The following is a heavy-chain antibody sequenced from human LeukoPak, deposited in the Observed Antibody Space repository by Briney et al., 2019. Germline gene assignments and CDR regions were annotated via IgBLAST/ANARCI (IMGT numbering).Heavy chain of an antibody. Sequence: GGSLRLSCAASGFNFANHAMSWVRQTAGKGLEWVSAISGGGDITYYADSVKGRFTISRDNSKDTLFLQMHSLRPGDTAVYYCAKGFNSGSYSYNDYWGQGTLVTVSS. CDR3: AKGFNSGSYSYNDY. V-gene: IGHV3-23*01. CDR2: ISGGGDIT. J-gene: IGHJ4*02. D-gene: IGHD3-10*01. CDR1: GFNFANHA.